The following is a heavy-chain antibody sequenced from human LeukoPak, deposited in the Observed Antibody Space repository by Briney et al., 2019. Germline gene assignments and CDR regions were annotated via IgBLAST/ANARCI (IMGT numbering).Heavy chain of an antibody. CDR1: GFTFSSYA. D-gene: IGHD6-19*01. J-gene: IGHJ4*02. V-gene: IGHV3-30-3*01. CDR3: AKSSGWSRENYFDY. Sequence: PGRSLRLSCAASGFTFSSYAMHWVRQAPGKGLEWVAVISYDGSNKYYADSVKGRFTISRDNSKNTLYLQMNSLRAEDTAVYYCAKSSGWSRENYFDYWGQGTLVTVSS. CDR2: ISYDGSNK.